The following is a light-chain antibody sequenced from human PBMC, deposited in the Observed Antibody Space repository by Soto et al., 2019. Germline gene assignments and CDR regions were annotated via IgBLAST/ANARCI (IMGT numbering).Light chain of an antibody. Sequence: SYELTQPPSVSAAPEKTATITCGGNNIGNKRVHWYRQKPGQAPVLLISYDSDRPSGIPERFSGSNSENTATLTISRVEAGDDADYYCQVWDIMTDNYVFGSGTKLTVL. CDR2: YDS. CDR3: QVWDIMTDNYV. V-gene: IGLV3-21*04. CDR1: NIGNKR. J-gene: IGLJ1*01.